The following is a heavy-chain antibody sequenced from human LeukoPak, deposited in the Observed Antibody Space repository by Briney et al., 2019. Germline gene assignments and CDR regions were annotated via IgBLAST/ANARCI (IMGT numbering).Heavy chain of an antibody. CDR3: ARFISYYDILTGYLDY. CDR1: GGSISSSSYY. V-gene: IGHV4-39*07. Sequence: PSETLSLTCTVSGGSISSSSYYWGWIRQPPGKGLEWIGSIYYSGSTYYNPSLKSRVTISVDTSKNQFSLKLSSVTAADTAVYYCARFISYYDILTGYLDYWGQGTLVTVSS. CDR2: IYYSGST. D-gene: IGHD3-9*01. J-gene: IGHJ4*02.